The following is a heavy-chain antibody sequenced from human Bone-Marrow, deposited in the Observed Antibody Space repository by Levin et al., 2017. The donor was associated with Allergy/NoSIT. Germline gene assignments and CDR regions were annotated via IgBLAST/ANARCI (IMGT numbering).Heavy chain of an antibody. CDR2: INTYNGNT. CDR3: ARDLVTAISANFDY. CDR1: GYSFTNYG. D-gene: IGHD2-21*02. Sequence: GESLKISCKASGYSFTNYGINWVRQAPGQGLEWMGWINTYNGNTKHAQNFQGRVTMTTDTSTSTAYMELRSLRSDDTAVYYCARDLVTAISANFDYWGQGTLVTVSS. J-gene: IGHJ4*02. V-gene: IGHV1-18*01.